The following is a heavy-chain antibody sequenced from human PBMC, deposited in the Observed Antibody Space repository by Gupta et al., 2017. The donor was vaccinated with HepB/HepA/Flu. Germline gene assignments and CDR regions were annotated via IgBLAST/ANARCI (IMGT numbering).Heavy chain of an antibody. CDR3: ARGKSHIVVVPAAIGIPNWFDP. Sequence: QVQLVQSGAEVKKPGSSVQVSCKAAGGTFSSYAISGVRQAPGQGPEWMGGIIPIFGTANYAQKFQGRVTITADESTSTAYMELSSLRSEDTAVYYCARGKSHIVVVPAAIGIPNWFDPWGQGTLVTVSS. D-gene: IGHD2-2*01. CDR1: GGTFSSYA. V-gene: IGHV1-69*01. CDR2: IIPIFGTA. J-gene: IGHJ5*02.